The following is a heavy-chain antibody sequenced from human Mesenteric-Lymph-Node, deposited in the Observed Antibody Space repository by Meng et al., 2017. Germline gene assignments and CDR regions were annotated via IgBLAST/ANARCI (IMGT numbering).Heavy chain of an antibody. D-gene: IGHD1-26*01. CDR2: INPNSGGT. J-gene: IGHJ4*02. Sequence: ASVKVSCKASGGTFSSFDISWVRQAPGQGLEWMGWINPNSGGTNYAQKFQGRVTMTRDTSISTAYMELSRLRSDDTAVYYCARDNEIVGATTGDLDYWGQGTLVTVSS. V-gene: IGHV1-2*02. CDR1: GGTFSSFD. CDR3: ARDNEIVGATTGDLDY.